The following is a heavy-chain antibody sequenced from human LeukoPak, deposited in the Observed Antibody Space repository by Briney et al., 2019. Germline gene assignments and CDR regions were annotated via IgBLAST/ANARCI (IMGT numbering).Heavy chain of an antibody. CDR3: TTENDYYYGMDV. J-gene: IGHJ6*02. V-gene: IGHV3-15*07. Sequence: NPGGSLRLSCAASGFTFSNAWMNWVRQAPGKGLEWVGRIKSKTDGGTTDYAAPVKGRFTISRDDSKNTLYLQRNSLKTEDTAVYYCTTENDYYYGMDVWGQGTTVTVSS. CDR2: IKSKTDGGTT. CDR1: GFTFSNAW.